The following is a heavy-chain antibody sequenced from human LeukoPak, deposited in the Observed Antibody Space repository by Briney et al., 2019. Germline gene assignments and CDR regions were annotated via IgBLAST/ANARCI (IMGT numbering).Heavy chain of an antibody. CDR3: ARSLHMVRGLIGY. CDR2: MNPNSGNT. V-gene: IGHV1-8*01. J-gene: IGHJ4*02. Sequence: ASVKVSCKASGYTFTSYDINWVRQAPGQGLEWMGWMNPNSGNTGYARNFQGRVTMTRNTSISTAYMELSSLRSDDTAVYYCARSLHMVRGLIGYWGQGTLVIVSS. D-gene: IGHD3-10*01. CDR1: GYTFTSYD.